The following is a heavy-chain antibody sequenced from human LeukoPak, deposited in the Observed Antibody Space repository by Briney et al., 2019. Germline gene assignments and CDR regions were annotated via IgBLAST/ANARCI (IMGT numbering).Heavy chain of an antibody. CDR1: GFTFSSYW. V-gene: IGHV3-7*03. D-gene: IGHD3-10*01. CDR3: TTEIGEPDPDY. CDR2: IKQDGSEK. Sequence: GGSLRLSCAASGFTFSSYWMSWVRQAPGKGLEWVANIKQDGSEKYYVDSVKGRFTISRDNSKNTLYLQMNSLKTEDTAVYYCTTEIGEPDPDYWGQGALVTVSS. J-gene: IGHJ4*02.